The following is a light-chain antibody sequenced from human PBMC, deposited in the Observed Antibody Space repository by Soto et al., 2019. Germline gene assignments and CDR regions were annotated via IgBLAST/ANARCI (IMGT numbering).Light chain of an antibody. CDR3: QVRDVWPS. V-gene: IGKV3-11*01. CDR1: QSVSTS. Sequence: IVLTQSPATLSLSPGERAALSCRASQSVSTSLAWYQHKPGQAPRLFIYDASKRAPGIPARFSGSGSGTDFTLTISSLEAEDFAFYYCQVRDVWPSFGQGTKVDIK. J-gene: IGKJ1*01. CDR2: DAS.